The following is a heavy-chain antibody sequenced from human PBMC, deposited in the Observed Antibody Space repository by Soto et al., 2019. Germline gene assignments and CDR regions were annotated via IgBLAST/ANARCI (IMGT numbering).Heavy chain of an antibody. CDR3: AKDRYCSSTSCFPFSDY. CDR1: GFTFSSYA. D-gene: IGHD2-2*01. V-gene: IGHV3-23*01. CDR2: ISGSGGST. Sequence: EVQLLESGGGLVQPGGSLRLSCAASGFTFSSYAMSWVRQAPGKGLEWVSAISGSGGSTYYADSVKGRFTISSDNSKNTLYLQMNSLRAEDTAVYYCAKDRYCSSTSCFPFSDYWGQGTLVTVSS. J-gene: IGHJ4*02.